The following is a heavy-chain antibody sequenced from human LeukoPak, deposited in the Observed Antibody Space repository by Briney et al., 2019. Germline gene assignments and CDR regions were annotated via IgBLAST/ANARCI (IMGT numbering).Heavy chain of an antibody. V-gene: IGHV1-2*06. CDR2: INPNSGGT. CDR3: AREWGSSGWSPFDY. J-gene: IGHJ4*02. Sequence: ASVKVSCKASGYTFTGYYMHWVRQAPGQGLEWTGRINPNSGGTNYAQKFQGRVTMTRDTSISTAYMELSRLRSDDTAVYYCAREWGSSGWSPFDYWGQGTLVTVSS. D-gene: IGHD6-19*01. CDR1: GYTFTGYY.